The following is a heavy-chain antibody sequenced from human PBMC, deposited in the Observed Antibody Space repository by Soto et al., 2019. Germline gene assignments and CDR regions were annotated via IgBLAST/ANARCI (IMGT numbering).Heavy chain of an antibody. J-gene: IGHJ4*02. D-gene: IGHD3-9*01. Sequence: GESLKISCKGSGYSFTSYWISWVRQMPGKGLEWMGRIDPSDSYTNYSPSFQGHVTISADKSISTAYLQWSSLKASDTAMYYCARILYYDILTGYYKGAPVDYWGQGTLVTVS. CDR3: ARILYYDILTGYYKGAPVDY. CDR2: IDPSDSYT. V-gene: IGHV5-10-1*01. CDR1: GYSFTSYW.